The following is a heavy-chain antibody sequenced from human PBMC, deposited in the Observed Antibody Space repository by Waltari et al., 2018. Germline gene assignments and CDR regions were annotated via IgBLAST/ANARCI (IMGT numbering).Heavy chain of an antibody. CDR1: GFTFSNYA. CDR2: LNNNGGST. V-gene: IGHV3-23*01. J-gene: IGHJ4*02. Sequence: EVQLLESGGGLVQPGGSLRLSCAASGFTFSNYAMAWVRQAPGKGLEWVASLNNNGGSTYNADSRRGRFTISRDNSRNTLYLQINSLRADDTAMYFCARVPSHDYGSPFHFDEWGQGTLVTVSS. CDR3: ARVPSHDYGSPFHFDE. D-gene: IGHD4-17*01.